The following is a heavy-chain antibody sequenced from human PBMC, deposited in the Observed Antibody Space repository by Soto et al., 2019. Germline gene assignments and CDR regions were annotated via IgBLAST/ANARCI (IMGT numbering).Heavy chain of an antibody. V-gene: IGHV3-23*01. CDR3: AKNGCSYPACYPYYYYVDV. J-gene: IGHJ6*03. CDR1: GFRLSDSA. D-gene: IGHD2-15*01. Sequence: EVKLLESGGGLVQPGGSLRLSCAASGFRLSDSAVSWVRQAPGKGLEWVSSLTVTGDSAFYSDSVKGRFTISRDISKSTLYLQTNSLRAEDTAVYYCAKNGCSYPACYPYYYYVDVWGRGTTVTVSS. CDR2: LTVTGDSA.